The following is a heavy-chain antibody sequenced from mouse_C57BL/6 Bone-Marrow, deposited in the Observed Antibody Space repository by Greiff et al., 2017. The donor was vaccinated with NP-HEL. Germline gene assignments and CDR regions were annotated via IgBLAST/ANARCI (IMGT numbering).Heavy chain of an antibody. Sequence: QVQLQQPGAELVMPGASVKLSCTASGYTFTSYWMHWVKQRPGQGLEWIGEIDPSDSYTNYNQKFKGKSTLTADKSSSTAYMQLSSLTSEDSAVYYCAREGPYVYFDYWGQGTTLTVSS. CDR1: GYTFTSYW. CDR2: IDPSDSYT. V-gene: IGHV1-69*01. J-gene: IGHJ2*01. CDR3: AREGPYVYFDY.